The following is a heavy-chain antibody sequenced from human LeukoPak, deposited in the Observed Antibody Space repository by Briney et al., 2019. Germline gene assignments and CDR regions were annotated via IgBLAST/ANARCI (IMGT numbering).Heavy chain of an antibody. CDR3: ARSGRIVGATSCVDY. CDR1: GGSFSGYC. J-gene: IGHJ4*02. Sequence: SETLSLTCAVYGGSFSGYCWSWIRQPPGKGLEWIGEINHSGGTNYNPSLKSRVTISVDTSKNQFSLKLSSVTAADTAVYYCARSGRIVGATSCVDYWGQGTLVTVSS. D-gene: IGHD1-26*01. CDR2: INHSGGT. V-gene: IGHV4-34*01.